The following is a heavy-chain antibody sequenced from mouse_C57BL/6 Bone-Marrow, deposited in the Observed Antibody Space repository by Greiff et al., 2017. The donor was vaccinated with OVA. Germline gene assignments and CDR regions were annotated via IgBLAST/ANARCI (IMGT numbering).Heavy chain of an antibody. CDR3: ARYNRGSYGAWFAY. D-gene: IGHD1-1*02. CDR2: IRNKANGYTT. CDR1: VFTFTDYY. Sequence: EVKLMESGGGLVQPGGSLSLSCAASVFTFTDYYMSWVRQPPGKALEWLGFIRNKANGYTTEYSASVKGRFTISRDNSQSILYLQMNALRAEDSATDYCARYNRGSYGAWFAYWGQGTLVTVSA. J-gene: IGHJ3*01. V-gene: IGHV7-3*01.